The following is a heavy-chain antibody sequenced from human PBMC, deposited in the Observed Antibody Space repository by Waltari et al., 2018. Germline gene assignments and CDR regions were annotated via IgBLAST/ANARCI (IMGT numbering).Heavy chain of an antibody. V-gene: IGHV4-61*02. CDR2: IYTSGST. J-gene: IGHJ6*03. CDR1: GGSISSGRYY. Sequence: QVPLQESGPGLVKPSQTLSLPCTVSGGSISSGRYYWSWIRQPAGKGREWIGRIYTSGSTNYNPSLKSRVTISVDTSKNQFSLKLSSVTAADTAVYYCARDMTGGYYYMDVWGKGTTVTVSS. D-gene: IGHD3-16*01. CDR3: ARDMTGGYYYMDV.